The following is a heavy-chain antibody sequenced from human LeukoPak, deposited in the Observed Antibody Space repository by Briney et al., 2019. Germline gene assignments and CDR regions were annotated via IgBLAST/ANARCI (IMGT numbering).Heavy chain of an antibody. V-gene: IGHV3-48*02. CDR1: GFTFTSFS. J-gene: IGHJ6*02. CDR2: VSSITGAI. CDR3: ARSGKPYGLDV. D-gene: IGHD3-10*01. Sequence: PGGSLRLSCAASGFTFTSFSMNWVRQAPGKGLEWLSYVSSITGAIYYADSVRGRFTISKDNARNSLYLQMNSLRDEDTAVYYCARSGKPYGLDVWGQGTTVTVSS.